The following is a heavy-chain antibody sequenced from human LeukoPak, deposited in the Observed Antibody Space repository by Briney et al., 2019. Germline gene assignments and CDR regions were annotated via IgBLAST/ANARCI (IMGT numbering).Heavy chain of an antibody. V-gene: IGHV3-7*01. CDR3: AREAYSSGWSYYFDY. D-gene: IGHD6-19*01. Sequence: GGSLRLSCAASGFTFSSYWMSWVRQAPGKGLEWVANIKQDGSEKYYVDSVKGRFTISRDNAKNSLYLQMNSLRAEDTAVYYCAREAYSSGWSYYFDYWGQGTLVTVSS. CDR1: GFTFSSYW. CDR2: IKQDGSEK. J-gene: IGHJ4*02.